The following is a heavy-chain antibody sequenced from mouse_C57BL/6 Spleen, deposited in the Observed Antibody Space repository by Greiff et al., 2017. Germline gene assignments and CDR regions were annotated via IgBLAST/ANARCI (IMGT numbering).Heavy chain of an antibody. CDR2: ISSGSSTI. J-gene: IGHJ4*01. CDR1: GFTFSDYG. V-gene: IGHV5-17*01. Sequence: DVKLVESGGGLVKPGGSLKLSCAASGFTFSDYGMHWVRQAPEKGLEWVAYISSGSSTIYYADTVKGRFTISRDNAKNTLFLQMTSLRSEDTAMYYCARYGFDGGAMDDWGQGTSVTVSS. D-gene: IGHD2-2*01. CDR3: ARYGFDGGAMDD.